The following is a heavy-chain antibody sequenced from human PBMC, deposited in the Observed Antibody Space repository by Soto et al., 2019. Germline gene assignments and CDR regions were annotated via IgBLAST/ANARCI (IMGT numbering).Heavy chain of an antibody. CDR3: ARIIAARPYNWFDP. CDR1: GYTFTSYG. D-gene: IGHD6-6*01. V-gene: IGHV1-18*04. J-gene: IGHJ5*02. Sequence: GASVKVSCKASGYTFTSYGISWVRQAPGQGLEWMGWISAYNGNTNYAQKLQGRVTMTTDTSTSTAYMELRSLRSDDTAVYYCARIIAARPYNWFDPWGQGTLVTVSS. CDR2: ISAYNGNT.